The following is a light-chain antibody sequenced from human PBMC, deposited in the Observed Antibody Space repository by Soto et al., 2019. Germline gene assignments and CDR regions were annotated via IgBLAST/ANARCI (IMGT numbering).Light chain of an antibody. Sequence: QSALTQPASVSASPGQSITISCNGSRSDVGTYDLVSWFQQHPGKAPELLIYEATKRPSGVSDRFSGSKSGNTASLTISGLQDDDEAAYYCCAYTITATWVFGGGTKVTVL. CDR3: CAYTITATWV. J-gene: IGLJ3*02. CDR1: RSDVGTYDL. CDR2: EAT. V-gene: IGLV2-23*01.